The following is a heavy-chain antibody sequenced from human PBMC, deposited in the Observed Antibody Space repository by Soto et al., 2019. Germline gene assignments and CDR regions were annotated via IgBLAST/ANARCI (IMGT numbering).Heavy chain of an antibody. V-gene: IGHV1-58*01. J-gene: IGHJ3*02. CDR3: AANPSHTYYYDSSGYPMAFDI. CDR2: IVVGSGNT. Sequence: SVKVSCKASGFTFTSSAVQWVRQARGQRLEWIGWIVVGSGNTNYAQKFQERVTITRDMSTSTAHMELSSLRSEDTAVYYCAANPSHTYYYDSSGYPMAFDIWGQGTMVTVSS. D-gene: IGHD3-22*01. CDR1: GFTFTSSA.